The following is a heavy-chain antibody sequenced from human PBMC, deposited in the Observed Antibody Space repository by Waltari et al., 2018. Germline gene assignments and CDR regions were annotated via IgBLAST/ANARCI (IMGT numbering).Heavy chain of an antibody. D-gene: IGHD5-18*01. V-gene: IGHV3-23*01. J-gene: IGHJ4*02. CDR1: GFTFSNYA. CDR2: ISYGGGST. Sequence: EVQLLESGGGLVQPGGSLRLSCAVSGFTFSNYAMTWVRQAPGKGLEWVSGISYGGGSTYYADCVKGRFTISRDNSKNTLYLQMNSLRAEDTAVYYCAANGGYSSGYGVDYWGQGTLVTVSS. CDR3: AANGGYSSGYGVDY.